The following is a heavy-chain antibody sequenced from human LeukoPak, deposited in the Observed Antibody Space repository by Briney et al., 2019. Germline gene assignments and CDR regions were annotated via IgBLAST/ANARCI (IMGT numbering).Heavy chain of an antibody. CDR3: ARGELSPWLASFDY. J-gene: IGHJ4*02. V-gene: IGHV4-34*01. D-gene: IGHD6-19*01. CDR2: INHSGST. Sequence: PSETLSLTCTVSGGSISSHYWSWIRQPPGKGLEWIGEINHSGSTNYNPSLKSRVTISVDTSKNQFSLKLSSVTAADTAVYYCARGELSPWLASFDYWGQGTLVTVSS. CDR1: GGSISSHY.